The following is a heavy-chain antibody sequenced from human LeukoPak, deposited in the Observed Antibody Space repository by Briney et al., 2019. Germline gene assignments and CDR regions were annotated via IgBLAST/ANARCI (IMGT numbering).Heavy chain of an antibody. D-gene: IGHD2-8*01. CDR2: IIPIFGTA. J-gene: IGHJ5*02. CDR3: ARERENCTNGVCYSSLWFDP. Sequence: ASVKVSCKASGGTFSSYANSWVRQAFGQGLEWMGGIIPIFGTASYAQKFQGRVTITADESTSTAYMELSSLRSEDTAVYYCARERENCTNGVCYSSLWFDPWGQGTLVTVSS. CDR1: GGTFSSYA. V-gene: IGHV1-69*13.